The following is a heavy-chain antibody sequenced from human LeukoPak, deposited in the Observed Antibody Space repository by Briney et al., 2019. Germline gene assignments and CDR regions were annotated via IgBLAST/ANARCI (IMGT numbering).Heavy chain of an antibody. V-gene: IGHV3-23*01. CDR3: AKDHYDYVWGSYRYRPRFDH. CDR1: GFTFSSYA. CDR2: ISGSGGST. Sequence: PGGSLRLSCAASGFTFSSYAMSWVRQAPGKGLEWVSAISGSGGSTYYADSMKGRVTISRDNSKNTLYLQMNSPRAEDTAVYYCAKDHYDYVWGSYRYRPRFDHWGQGTLVTVSP. J-gene: IGHJ4*02. D-gene: IGHD3-16*02.